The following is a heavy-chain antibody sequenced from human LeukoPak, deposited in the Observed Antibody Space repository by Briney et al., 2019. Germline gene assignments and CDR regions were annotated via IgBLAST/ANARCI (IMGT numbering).Heavy chain of an antibody. CDR1: GYSFTGFY. CDR2: INPDSGAT. J-gene: IGHJ4*02. CDR3: ATAALYGGYDFDF. Sequence: ASVTLSCTASGYSFTGFYMHWVRQAPGRGLEWIAWINPDSGATKSAPKFQGRVTLTRDTSINTVYMELRGLRSDDTAVYYCATAALYGGYDFDFWGQGTLVSVSS. D-gene: IGHD5-12*01. V-gene: IGHV1-2*02.